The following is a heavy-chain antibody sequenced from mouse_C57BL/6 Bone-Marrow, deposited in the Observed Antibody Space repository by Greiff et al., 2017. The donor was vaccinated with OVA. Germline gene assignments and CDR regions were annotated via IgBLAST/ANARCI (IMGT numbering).Heavy chain of an antibody. D-gene: IGHD1-1*02. Sequence: QVQLQQSGAELVRPGASVTLSCKASGYTFTDYEMHWVKQTPVHGLEWIGAIDPETGGTAYNQKFKGKAILTADKSSSTAYMELRSLTSEDSAVYYCTRFGGYPYYFDYWGQGTTLTVSS. CDR2: IDPETGGT. CDR1: GYTFTDYE. J-gene: IGHJ2*01. V-gene: IGHV1-15*01. CDR3: TRFGGYPYYFDY.